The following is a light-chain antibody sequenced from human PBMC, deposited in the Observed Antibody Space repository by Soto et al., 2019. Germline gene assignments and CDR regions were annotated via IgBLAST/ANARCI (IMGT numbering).Light chain of an antibody. Sequence: QSVLTQPPSASGSPGQSVTISCTGSSSDIGAYNFVSWYQQHPGKAPKVIISEVYKRPSGVPSRFSGSKSGNTASLTISGLPADDEADYYCSAHAGSNNPVAFGGGTKLTVL. J-gene: IGLJ1*01. CDR3: SAHAGSNNPVA. CDR2: EVY. CDR1: SSDIGAYNF. V-gene: IGLV2-8*01.